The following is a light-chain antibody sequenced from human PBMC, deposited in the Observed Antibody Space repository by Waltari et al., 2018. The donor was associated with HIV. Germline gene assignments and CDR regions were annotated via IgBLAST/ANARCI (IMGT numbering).Light chain of an antibody. Sequence: GQWITISCTGTNSDIGVYNFVSWYQQHPGKAPKLIIFEVSNRPSGVSDRFSGSKSGNTASLTISGLQAEDEADYYCSSYRNSRTWVFGGGTKLTVL. CDR2: EVS. CDR1: NSDIGVYNF. CDR3: SSYRNSRTWV. V-gene: IGLV2-14*01. J-gene: IGLJ3*02.